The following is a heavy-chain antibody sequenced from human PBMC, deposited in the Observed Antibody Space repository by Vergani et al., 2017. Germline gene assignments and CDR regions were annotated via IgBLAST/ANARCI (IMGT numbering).Heavy chain of an antibody. V-gene: IGHV3-23*01. D-gene: IGHD4-23*01. J-gene: IGHJ6*02. CDR3: AKDHAHGGKSRYYYGMDV. CDR1: GFTFSSYA. Sequence: EVQLLESGGGLVQPGGSLRLSCAASGFTFSSYAMSWVRQAPGKGLEWVSAISGSGGSTYYADSVKGRFTISRDNSKNTLYLQMNSLRAEDTAVYYCAKDHAHGGKSRYYYGMDVWGQGTTVTVSS. CDR2: ISGSGGST.